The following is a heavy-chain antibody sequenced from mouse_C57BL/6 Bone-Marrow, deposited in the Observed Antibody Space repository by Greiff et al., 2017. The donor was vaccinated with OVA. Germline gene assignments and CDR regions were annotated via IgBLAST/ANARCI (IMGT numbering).Heavy chain of an antibody. Sequence: EVQVVESGGGLVKPGGSLKLSCAASGFTFSSYAMSWVRQTPEKRLEWVATISDGGSYTYYPDNVKGRFTISRDNAKNNLYLQMSHLKSEDTAMYYSARVYYYGSVDYWGQGTTLTVSS. CDR3: ARVYYYGSVDY. CDR2: ISDGGSYT. D-gene: IGHD1-1*01. J-gene: IGHJ2*01. CDR1: GFTFSSYA. V-gene: IGHV5-4*01.